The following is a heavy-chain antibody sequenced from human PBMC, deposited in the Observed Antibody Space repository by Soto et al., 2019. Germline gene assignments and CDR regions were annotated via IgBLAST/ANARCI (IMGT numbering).Heavy chain of an antibody. CDR3: ARGQQLVGEDWFDP. V-gene: IGHV1-2*04. Sequence: ASVKVSCKASGYTFTGYYMHWVRQAPGQGLEWMGWINPNSGGTNYAQKLQGWVTMTRDTSISTAYMELSRLRSDDTAVYYCARGQQLVGEDWFDPWGQGTLVTVSS. D-gene: IGHD6-13*01. J-gene: IGHJ5*02. CDR1: GYTFTGYY. CDR2: INPNSGGT.